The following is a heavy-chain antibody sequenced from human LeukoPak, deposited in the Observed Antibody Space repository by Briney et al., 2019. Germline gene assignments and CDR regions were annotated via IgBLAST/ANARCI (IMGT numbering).Heavy chain of an antibody. CDR2: IYYSGDT. CDR1: RGSISGYS. CDR3: VRGPYGASISKWFDP. J-gene: IGHJ5*02. Sequence: SSETLSLTCTVSRGSISGYSWSWIRQSPGGGLEWMGYIYYSGDTSYNPSLMSRVTMSVDTSKNQFSLQLRSMTTADTAVYYCVRGPYGASISKWFDPWGQGTQVIVSP. D-gene: IGHD4/OR15-4a*01. V-gene: IGHV4-59*01.